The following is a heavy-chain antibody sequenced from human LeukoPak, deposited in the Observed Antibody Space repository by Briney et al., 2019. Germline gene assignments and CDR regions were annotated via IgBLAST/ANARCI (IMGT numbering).Heavy chain of an antibody. V-gene: IGHV1-69*13. CDR3: ARDRGSPLDV. J-gene: IGHJ6*02. CDR1: GGTFSSYA. CDR2: IIPIFGTT. Sequence: SVKVSCKASGGTFSSYAISWVRQAPGQGLEWMGGIIPIFGTTDYAQKFQDRVTITADESTSTAYMELSGLRLEDTAVYFGARDRGSPLDVWGQGTMVTVSS.